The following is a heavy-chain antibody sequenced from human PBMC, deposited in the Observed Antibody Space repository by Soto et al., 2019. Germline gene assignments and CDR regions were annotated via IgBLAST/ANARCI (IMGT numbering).Heavy chain of an antibody. V-gene: IGHV4-59*01. CDR2: IYYSGST. CDR1: GGSISSYY. Sequence: LSLTCTVSGGSISSYYWSWIRQPPGKGMEWIGYIYYSGSTNYNPSIKSRVTIPVDSSKNQFSLKLSSVTAEDTAVYYCARDRRGITIFGVVTGYCMDVWGQGTTVTVSS. J-gene: IGHJ6*02. CDR3: ARDRRGITIFGVVTGYCMDV. D-gene: IGHD3-3*01.